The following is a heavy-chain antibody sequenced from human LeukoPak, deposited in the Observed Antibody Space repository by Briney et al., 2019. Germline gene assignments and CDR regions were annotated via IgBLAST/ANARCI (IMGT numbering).Heavy chain of an antibody. D-gene: IGHD3-9*01. CDR1: GYTFTSYG. V-gene: IGHV1-18*01. J-gene: IGHJ6*03. CDR3: ARAQGDILTGYYDTSYYYYYMDV. CDR2: ISAYNGNT. Sequence: ASVKVSCKASGYTFTSYGISWVRQAPGQGLEWMGWISAYNGNTNYAQKLQGRVTMTTDTSTSTAYMELRSLRSDDTAVYYCARAQGDILTGYYDTSYYYYYMDVWGKGTTVTVSS.